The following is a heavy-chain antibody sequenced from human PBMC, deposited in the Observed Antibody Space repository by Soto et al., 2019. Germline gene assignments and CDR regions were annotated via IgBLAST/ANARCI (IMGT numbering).Heavy chain of an antibody. V-gene: IGHV1-69*13. CDR2: IIPIFGTA. CDR1: GGTFSSYA. Sequence: GASVKVSCKASGGTFSSYAISWVRQAPGQGLEWMGGIIPIFGTANYAQKFQGRVTITADESTSTAYMELSSLRSEDTAVYYCASAYDSSGCLDYWGQGTLVTVSS. D-gene: IGHD3-22*01. CDR3: ASAYDSSGCLDY. J-gene: IGHJ4*02.